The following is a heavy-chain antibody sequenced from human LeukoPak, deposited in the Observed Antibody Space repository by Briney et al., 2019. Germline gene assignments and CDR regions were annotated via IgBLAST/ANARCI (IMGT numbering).Heavy chain of an antibody. CDR3: AKDNYYYDSSGSPDY. V-gene: IGHV3-30*02. D-gene: IGHD3-22*01. J-gene: IGHJ4*02. CDR2: IRYDGSNK. Sequence: GGSLRLSCAASGFTFSSYGMHWVRQAPGKGLEWVAFIRYDGSNKYYADSVKGRFTISRDNSKNTLYLQMNSLRAEDTAVYYCAKDNYYYDSSGSPDYWGQGTLVTVSS. CDR1: GFTFSSYG.